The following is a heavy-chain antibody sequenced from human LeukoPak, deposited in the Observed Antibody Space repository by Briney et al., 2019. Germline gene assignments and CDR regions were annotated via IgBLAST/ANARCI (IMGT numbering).Heavy chain of an antibody. D-gene: IGHD3-10*01. CDR2: IYYSGST. Sequence: SETLSLTCTVSGGSISSSSYYWGWIRQPPGKGLEWIGSIYYSGSTYNNPSLKSRVTISVDASKNQFSLKLSSVTAADTAVYYCARHYYYTQSPFDYWGQGTLVTVSS. CDR3: ARHYYYTQSPFDY. CDR1: GGSISSSSYY. J-gene: IGHJ4*02. V-gene: IGHV4-39*07.